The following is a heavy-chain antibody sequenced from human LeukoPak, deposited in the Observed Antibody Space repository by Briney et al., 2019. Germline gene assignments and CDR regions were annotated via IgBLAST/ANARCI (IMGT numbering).Heavy chain of an antibody. J-gene: IGHJ4*02. D-gene: IGHD6-13*01. V-gene: IGHV4-59*01. CDR2: IYYSGST. Sequence: SETLSLTCTVSGGSINNYYWSWIRQPPGKGLEWIGYIYYSGSTNYNPSLKSRVTISVDTSKNQFSLKLSSVTAADTAVYYCAREQAAAAGGFDYWGQGTLVTVSS. CDR1: GGSINNYY. CDR3: AREQAAAAGGFDY.